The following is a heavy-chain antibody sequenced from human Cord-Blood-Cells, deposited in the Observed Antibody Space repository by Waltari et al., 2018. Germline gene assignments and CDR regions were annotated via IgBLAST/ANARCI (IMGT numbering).Heavy chain of an antibody. J-gene: IGHJ4*02. CDR3: ARGRGAARHFDY. D-gene: IGHD6-6*01. CDR1: GGSFSGYY. V-gene: IGHV4-34*01. Sequence: QVQLQQWGAGLLKPSETLSLTCAVYGGSFSGYYWSWIRQPPGKGLEWIGEINHSGSTNYNPSLKSRVTISVDTSKNQFSLKLSSVTAADTAVYYCARGRGAARHFDYWGQGTLVT. CDR2: INHSGST.